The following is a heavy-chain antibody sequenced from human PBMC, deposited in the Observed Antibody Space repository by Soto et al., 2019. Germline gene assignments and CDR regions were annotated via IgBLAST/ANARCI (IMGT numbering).Heavy chain of an antibody. V-gene: IGHV4-39*07. Sequence: PSETLSLTCTVSGGSIRSSSYHWGWIRQPPGKGLECIGYTFHSGSTYYNPSLKSRVTISVDRSKNQFSLKLSSVTAADTAVYYCDRGRSYGGNPHFDYWGQGTLVTGSS. D-gene: IGHD4-17*01. CDR1: GGSIRSSSYH. CDR2: TFHSGST. CDR3: DRGRSYGGNPHFDY. J-gene: IGHJ4*02.